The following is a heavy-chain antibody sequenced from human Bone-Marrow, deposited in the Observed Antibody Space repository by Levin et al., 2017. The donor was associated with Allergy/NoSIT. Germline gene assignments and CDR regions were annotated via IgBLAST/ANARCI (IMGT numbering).Heavy chain of an antibody. Sequence: KISCKASGGTFSSYTISWVRQAPGQGLEWMGRIIPILGIANYAQKFQGRVTITADKSTSTAYMELSSLRSEDTAVYYCASSPVGGYGGSLTLGYYYGMDVWGQGTTVTVSS. CDR2: IIPILGIA. CDR1: GGTFSSYT. D-gene: IGHD4-23*01. CDR3: ASSPVGGYGGSLTLGYYYGMDV. J-gene: IGHJ6*02. V-gene: IGHV1-69*02.